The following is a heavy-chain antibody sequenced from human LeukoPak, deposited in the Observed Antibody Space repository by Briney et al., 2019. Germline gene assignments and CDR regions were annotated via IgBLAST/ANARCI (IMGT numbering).Heavy chain of an antibody. CDR1: GFTFSDYY. Sequence: PGGSLRLSCAASGFTFSDYYMSWIRQAPGKGLEWVAVIWYDGSNKYYADSVKGRFTISRDNSKNTLYLQMNSLRAEDTAVYYCAKDLDGYNAFDYWGQGTLVTVSS. CDR2: IWYDGSNK. J-gene: IGHJ4*02. V-gene: IGHV3-33*06. D-gene: IGHD5-24*01. CDR3: AKDLDGYNAFDY.